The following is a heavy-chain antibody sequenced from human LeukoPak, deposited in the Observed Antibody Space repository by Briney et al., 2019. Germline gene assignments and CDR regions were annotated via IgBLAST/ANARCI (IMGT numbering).Heavy chain of an antibody. CDR1: GGSFSGYY. D-gene: IGHD4/OR15-4a*01. J-gene: IGHJ6*02. V-gene: IGHV4-34*01. CDR3: VRGKVPTTLLYGMDV. Sequence: PSETLSLTCAVYGGSFSGYYWSWTRQPPGKGLEWIGEINHSGSTNYNPSLKSRVTISVDTSKNQFSLKLSSVTAADTAVYYCVRGKVPTTLLYGMDVWGQGTTVTVSS. CDR2: INHSGST.